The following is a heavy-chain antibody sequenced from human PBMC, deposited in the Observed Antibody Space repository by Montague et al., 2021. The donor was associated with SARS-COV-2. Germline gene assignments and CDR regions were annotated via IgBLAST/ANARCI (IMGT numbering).Heavy chain of an antibody. Sequence: SLRLSCAASGFTSGDYQMTWVRQAPGKGLQWVANINQDETAKTYLDSXKGRLTISRDNAKNSLILQMNSLKDEDTAVYYCARSPRGSGTGWLDYWGQGTLVTVSS. CDR2: INQDETAK. J-gene: IGHJ4*02. D-gene: IGHD3/OR15-3a*01. V-gene: IGHV3-7*01. CDR1: GFTSGDYQ. CDR3: ARSPRGSGTGWLDY.